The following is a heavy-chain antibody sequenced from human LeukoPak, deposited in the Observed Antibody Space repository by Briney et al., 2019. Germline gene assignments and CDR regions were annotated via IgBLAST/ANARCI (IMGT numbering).Heavy chain of an antibody. J-gene: IGHJ3*01. CDR2: SYSGGNA. CDR1: GASTSAYD. Sequence: PSETLCLTCTVSGASTSAYDWSWIRQPPGKGLEWIRYSYSGGNANYNPSLKSRVTISIDTSENQFSLRLTSVTAADTAIYFCAHSKRGGGYYINAFAVWGQGALVTISS. V-gene: IGHV4-59*01. D-gene: IGHD1-26*01. CDR3: AHSKRGGGYYINAFAV.